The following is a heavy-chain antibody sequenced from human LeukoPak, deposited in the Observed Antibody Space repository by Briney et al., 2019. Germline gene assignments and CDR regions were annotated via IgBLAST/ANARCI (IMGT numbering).Heavy chain of an antibody. V-gene: IGHV3-7*01. CDR3: ARDSNYGLPSVFDY. CDR1: GFTFSSYW. D-gene: IGHD4/OR15-4a*01. J-gene: IGHJ4*02. CDR2: IKQDGSEK. Sequence: PGGSLRLSCAASGFTFSSYWMSWVRQAPGKGLEWVANIKQDGSEKYYVDSVKGRFTISRDNAKNSLYLQMNSLRAEDTAVYYCARDSNYGLPSVFDYWGQGTLVTVSS.